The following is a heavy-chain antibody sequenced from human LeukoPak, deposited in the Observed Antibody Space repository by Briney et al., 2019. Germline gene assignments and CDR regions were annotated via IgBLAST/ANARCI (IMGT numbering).Heavy chain of an antibody. Sequence: GGSLRLSCAASGFTFSSYAMRWVRQAPGKGLEWVSGFSGSGDNTYYADSVKGRFTISRDNSKNTLYVQVNSLGTEDTAAYYCAKGSYYDSSGSFYFDYWGQGTLVTVSS. CDR1: GFTFSSYA. J-gene: IGHJ4*02. V-gene: IGHV3-23*01. CDR2: FSGSGDNT. CDR3: AKGSYYDSSGSFYFDY. D-gene: IGHD3-22*01.